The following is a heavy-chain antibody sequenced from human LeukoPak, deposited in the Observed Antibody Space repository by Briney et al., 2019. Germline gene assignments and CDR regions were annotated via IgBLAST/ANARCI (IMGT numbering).Heavy chain of an antibody. J-gene: IGHJ4*02. CDR1: GGSIGTYY. V-gene: IGHV4-59*12. CDR3: VRAYDY. CDR2: IYYRGST. Sequence: PSETLSLTCTVSGGSIGTYYWSWIRQPPGKGLKWIGYIYYRGSTNYNPSLKSRVTISVDTSKNQLSLNLNSVTAADTAVYYCVRAYDYWGQGTLVTVSS.